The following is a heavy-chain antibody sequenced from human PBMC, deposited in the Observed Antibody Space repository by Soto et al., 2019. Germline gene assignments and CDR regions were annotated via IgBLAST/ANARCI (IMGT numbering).Heavy chain of an antibody. V-gene: IGHV1-3*01. D-gene: IGHD6-19*01. CDR3: ARSPIAVAGTLPFDY. CDR2: INAGNGNT. Sequence: ASVKVSCKASGYTFTSYAMHWVRQAPGQRLEWMGWINAGNGNTKYSQKFQGRVTITRDTSASTAYRELSSLRSEDTAVYYCARSPIAVAGTLPFDYWGQGTLVTVSS. J-gene: IGHJ4*02. CDR1: GYTFTSYA.